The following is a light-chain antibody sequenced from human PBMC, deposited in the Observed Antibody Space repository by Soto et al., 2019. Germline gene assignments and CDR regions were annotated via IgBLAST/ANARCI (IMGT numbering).Light chain of an antibody. V-gene: IGKV3-11*01. Sequence: IVLTQPPVSLSLSPGERATLSCRASQSVRSNLACYQQKPGQAPRLLIYGASTRATGIPARFSGSGSGTDFTLTVSSLEPEDFALYYCQQRSSRITFGQGTRLEN. CDR3: QQRSSRIT. CDR2: GAS. J-gene: IGKJ5*01. CDR1: QSVRSN.